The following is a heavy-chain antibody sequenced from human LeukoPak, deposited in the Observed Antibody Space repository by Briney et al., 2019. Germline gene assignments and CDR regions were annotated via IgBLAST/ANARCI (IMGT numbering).Heavy chain of an antibody. CDR1: GYTFTDDY. D-gene: IGHD4-23*01. J-gene: IGHJ4*02. CDR2: INPNSGAT. Sequence: ASVKVSCKASGYTFTDDYMHSVRQAPGQGLEWMGWINPNSGATNYAQKFQGRVTMTRDTSISTAYMELSRLRSDDTAVYYCARGNTMVTWPAFVYWGQETLVTVSS. V-gene: IGHV1-2*02. CDR3: ARGNTMVTWPAFVY.